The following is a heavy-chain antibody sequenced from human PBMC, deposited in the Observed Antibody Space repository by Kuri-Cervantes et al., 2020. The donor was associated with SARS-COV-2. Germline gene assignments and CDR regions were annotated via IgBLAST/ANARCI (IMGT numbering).Heavy chain of an antibody. V-gene: IGHV1-58*02. J-gene: IGHJ3*02. CDR1: GFTFTSSA. CDR3: AAALIDAFDI. Sequence: SVKVSFKASGFTFTSSAMQWVRQARGQRLEWIGWIVVGSGNTNYAQKFQERVTITRDMSTSTAYMELSSLRSEDMAVYYCAAALIDAFDIWGKGTMVTVSS. CDR2: IVVGSGNT.